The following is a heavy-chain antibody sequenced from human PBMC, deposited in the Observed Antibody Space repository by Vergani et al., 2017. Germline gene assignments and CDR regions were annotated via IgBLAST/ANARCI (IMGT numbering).Heavy chain of an antibody. D-gene: IGHD3-3*01. CDR3: ANLYYDFWSGTESYYYYGMDV. Sequence: QVQLVQPGAEVKKPGSSVKVSCKASGGTFSSYTISWVRQAPGQGLEWMGRIIPILGIANYAQKFQGRVTITADKSTSTAYMELSSLRSEDTAVYYCANLYYDFWSGTESYYYYGMDVWGQGTTVTVSS. J-gene: IGHJ6*02. V-gene: IGHV1-69*02. CDR1: GGTFSSYT. CDR2: IIPILGIA.